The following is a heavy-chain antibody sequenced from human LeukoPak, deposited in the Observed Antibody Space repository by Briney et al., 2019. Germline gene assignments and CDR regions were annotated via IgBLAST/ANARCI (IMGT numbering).Heavy chain of an antibody. CDR2: MSGRGVST. J-gene: IGHJ4*02. Sequence: PGGSLRLSCAASGFTFTNYAMSWVRQAPGKGLEWVSGMSGRGVSTYYADSVKGRFTISRDNSKNTLYLQMNSLRAEDTAVYYCARAHIAAAGTGYFDYWGQGTLVTVSS. V-gene: IGHV3-23*01. D-gene: IGHD6-13*01. CDR3: ARAHIAAAGTGYFDY. CDR1: GFTFTNYA.